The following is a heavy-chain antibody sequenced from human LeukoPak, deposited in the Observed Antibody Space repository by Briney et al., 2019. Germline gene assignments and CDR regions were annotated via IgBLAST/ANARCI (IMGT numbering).Heavy chain of an antibody. CDR1: GYAFTGFY. J-gene: IGHJ4*02. V-gene: IGHV1-2*02. CDR2: INPNSGGT. Sequence: ASVKVSCKASGYAFTGFYMHWVRQAPGQGLEWVGWINPNSGGTNYAQKFQGRVTMTRDTSISTAYMELSRLRSDDTAVYYCARAARPIRYCSSTSCYGTYFDYWGQGTLVTVSS. CDR3: ARAARPIRYCSSTSCYGTYFDY. D-gene: IGHD2-2*01.